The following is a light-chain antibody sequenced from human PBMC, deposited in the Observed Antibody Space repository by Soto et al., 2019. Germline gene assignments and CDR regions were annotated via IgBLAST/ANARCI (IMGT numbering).Light chain of an antibody. J-gene: IGKJ1*01. V-gene: IGKV4-1*01. Sequence: IVMTQSPDSLAVSLGERATINCKSSQSVLYSSNNKNYLAWYQQKPGQPPKLLIYWASTRESGVPDRFSGSGSGTDFTLTTSSLQAEDLAVYYCQQYYSTPWTFGQGTKVEIK. CDR3: QQYYSTPWT. CDR1: QSVLYSSNNKNY. CDR2: WAS.